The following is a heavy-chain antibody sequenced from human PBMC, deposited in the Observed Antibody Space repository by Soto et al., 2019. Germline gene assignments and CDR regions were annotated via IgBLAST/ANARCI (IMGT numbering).Heavy chain of an antibody. Sequence: QVQLVQSGAEVKKPGASVKVSCKTSGYTFTSYGVSWVRQAPGPGLEWMGWISTYNGNTTYAQKFQGRVTMTTDAPRTTAYMELRSLRSDDTAVYYWARANDGSSSGGAWPYWFDPRGQGTPVTVSS. D-gene: IGHD2-15*01. CDR2: ISTYNGNT. CDR1: GYTFTSYG. J-gene: IGHJ5*02. V-gene: IGHV1-18*01. CDR3: ARANDGSSSGGAWPYWFDP.